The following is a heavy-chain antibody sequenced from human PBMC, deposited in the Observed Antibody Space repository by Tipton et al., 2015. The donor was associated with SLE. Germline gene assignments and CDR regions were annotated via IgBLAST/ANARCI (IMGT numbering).Heavy chain of an antibody. V-gene: IGHV4-34*01. CDR2: INHSGST. CDR3: ARGLSSIAAPAGY. D-gene: IGHD6-6*01. CDR1: GGSFSGYS. Sequence: TLSLTCAVYGGSFSGYSWSWIRQSPGKGLEWIGEINHSGSTNYNPSLKSRVTILVDTSKNQFSLKLNSVTAADTAVYYCARGLSSIAAPAGYWGQGTLVTVSS. J-gene: IGHJ4*02.